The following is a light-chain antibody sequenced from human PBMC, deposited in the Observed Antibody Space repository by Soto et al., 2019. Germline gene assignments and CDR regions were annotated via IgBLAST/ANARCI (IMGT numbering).Light chain of an antibody. Sequence: DIQMTQSPSSLSASVGDRITITCQASQDIKQYVNWYQQKPGKAPVLLIFDGSRLEAGAPSRFSGSGLGTPFSFTISDLQPEDFATYYCQQYENLPVTFGGGTKVEIK. CDR1: QDIKQY. V-gene: IGKV1-33*01. CDR2: DGS. J-gene: IGKJ4*01. CDR3: QQYENLPVT.